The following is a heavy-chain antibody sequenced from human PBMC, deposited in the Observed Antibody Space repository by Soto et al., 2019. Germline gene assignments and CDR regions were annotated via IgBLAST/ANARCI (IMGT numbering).Heavy chain of an antibody. CDR3: ARETIAAAGTIHYFDY. V-gene: IGHV4-59*01. CDR2: IYYSGST. Sequence: QVQLQESGPGLVKPSETLSLTCTVSGGSISSYYWSWIRQPPGKGLEWIGYIYYSGSTNYNPSLKSRVTISVDTSKNQFSLKLSSVTAADTAVYYCARETIAAAGTIHYFDYWGQGTLVTVSS. J-gene: IGHJ4*02. D-gene: IGHD6-13*01. CDR1: GGSISSYY.